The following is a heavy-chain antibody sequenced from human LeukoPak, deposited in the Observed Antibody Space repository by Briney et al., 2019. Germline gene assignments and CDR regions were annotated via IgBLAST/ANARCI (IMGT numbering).Heavy chain of an antibody. J-gene: IGHJ5*02. CDR2: INLNSGGT. CDR1: GYTFTGYY. Sequence: GASVKVSCKASGYTFTGYYIHWVRQAPGQGLEWMGWINLNSGGTNYAQKFQGRVTMTRDTSISTAYMELSRLRSDDTAVYYCARDTDDILTGYYLKWFDPWGQGTLVTVSS. V-gene: IGHV1-2*02. D-gene: IGHD3-9*01. CDR3: ARDTDDILTGYYLKWFDP.